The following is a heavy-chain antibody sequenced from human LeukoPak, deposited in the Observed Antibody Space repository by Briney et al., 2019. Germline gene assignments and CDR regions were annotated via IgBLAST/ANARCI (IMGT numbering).Heavy chain of an antibody. Sequence: SVKVSCKASGYTFTSYAMNWVRQAPGQGLEWMGGIIPIFGTANYAQKFQGRVTITADESTSTAYMELSSLRSEDTAVYYCARASFFPLGSSSSLGSRAYYYYYGMDVWGQGTTVTVSS. J-gene: IGHJ6*02. D-gene: IGHD6-6*01. CDR3: ARASFFPLGSSSSLGSRAYYYYYGMDV. V-gene: IGHV1-69*13. CDR1: GYTFTSYA. CDR2: IIPIFGTA.